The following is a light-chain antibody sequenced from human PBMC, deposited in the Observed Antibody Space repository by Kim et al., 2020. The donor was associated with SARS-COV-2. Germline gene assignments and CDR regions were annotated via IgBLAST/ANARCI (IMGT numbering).Light chain of an antibody. CDR2: TNN. CDR1: TPNIETNT. Sequence: GGTPNIETNTVNWYQHHPGAAPKLLIHTNNQPPSGVPDRFSGSRFGTSASLTISVLQSEDEADYFCAALEDSPGGYVVFGGGTKLTVL. V-gene: IGLV1-44*01. J-gene: IGLJ2*01. CDR3: AALEDSPGGYVV.